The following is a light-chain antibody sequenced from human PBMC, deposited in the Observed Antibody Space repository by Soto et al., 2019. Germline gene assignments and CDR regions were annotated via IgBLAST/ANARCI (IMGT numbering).Light chain of an antibody. CDR2: DVT. J-gene: IGLJ3*02. V-gene: IGLV2-14*01. Sequence: QSALTQPASVSGSPGQSITISCTGTTSDVGGYNYVSWYQQHPGTAPKLMIYDVTYRPSGVSNRFSGSKSGNTASLTISGLQAEDEADYYCISYTSSSTLVFGGGTKLTVL. CDR3: ISYTSSSTLV. CDR1: TSDVGGYNY.